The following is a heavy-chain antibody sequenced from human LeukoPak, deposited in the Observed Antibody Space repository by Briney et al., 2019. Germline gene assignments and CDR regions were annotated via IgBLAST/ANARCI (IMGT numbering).Heavy chain of an antibody. CDR2: INTEGSIT. V-gene: IGHV3-74*01. CDR3: VRIWEGAY. J-gene: IGHJ4*02. D-gene: IGHD1-26*01. Sequence: PGGSLRLSCAASGFTFSNYWMHWVRQAPGKGLVWVSRINTEGSITSYADSVKGRFTISRDNAKNTLYLQMNSLRAEDTAVYYCVRIWEGAYWGQGTLVTVSS. CDR1: GFTFSNYW.